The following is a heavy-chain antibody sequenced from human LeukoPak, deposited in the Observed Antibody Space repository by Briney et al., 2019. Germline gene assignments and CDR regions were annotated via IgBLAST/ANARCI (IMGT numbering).Heavy chain of an antibody. CDR3: AREGSSSPECFDL. Sequence: GGSLRLSCAASGFTFSSYSMNWVRQAPGKGLEWVSSISSSSSYIYYADSVKGRFTISRDNSKNTLYLQMNSLRAEDTAVYYCAREGSSSPECFDLWGRGTLVTVSS. J-gene: IGHJ2*01. V-gene: IGHV3-21*04. D-gene: IGHD6-13*01. CDR2: ISSSSSYI. CDR1: GFTFSSYS.